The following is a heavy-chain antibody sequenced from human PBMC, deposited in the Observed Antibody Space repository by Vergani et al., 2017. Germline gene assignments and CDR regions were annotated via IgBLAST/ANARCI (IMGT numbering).Heavy chain of an antibody. J-gene: IGHJ4*02. CDR1: GFTFSSYG. V-gene: IGHV3-33*03. CDR2: IWYDGSNK. Sequence: QVQLVESGGGVVQPGRSLRLSCAASGFTFSSYGMHWVRQAPGKGLEWVAVIWYDGSNKYYADSVKGRFTISRDNAKNSLYLQMNSLRAEDTAVYYCARSRIPGAMSPFDNWGQGTLVTVSS. D-gene: IGHD2-2*01. CDR3: ARSRIPGAMSPFDN.